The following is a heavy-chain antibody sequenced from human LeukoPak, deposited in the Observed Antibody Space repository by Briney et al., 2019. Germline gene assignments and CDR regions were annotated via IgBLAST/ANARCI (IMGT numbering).Heavy chain of an antibody. CDR3: ARGDPTVTTKQNFDY. CDR1: GFXFSNYD. D-gene: IGHD4-17*01. CDR2: IWYDGSNK. J-gene: IGHJ4*02. Sequence: PGRSLRLSCAASGFXFSNYDIHWVRQAPGKGLEWVAVIWYDGSNKYYADSVKGRFTISRDNSKNTLYLQMNSLRVEDTAVYYCARGDPTVTTKQNFDYWGQGTLVTVSS. V-gene: IGHV3-33*01.